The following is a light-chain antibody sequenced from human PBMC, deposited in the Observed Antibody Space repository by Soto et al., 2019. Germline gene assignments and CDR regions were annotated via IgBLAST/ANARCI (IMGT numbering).Light chain of an antibody. J-gene: IGKJ4*01. CDR2: DSS. Sequence: EIFLTQSPATLSLSPGERASLSCRASQSVNSYLAWYQQKPGQAPRLLIYDSSKRATGIPARFSGSGSGTDFILTISSLEPEDSAVYYCQQRVKRATFGGGTKVDIK. CDR3: QQRVKRAT. CDR1: QSVNSY. V-gene: IGKV3-11*01.